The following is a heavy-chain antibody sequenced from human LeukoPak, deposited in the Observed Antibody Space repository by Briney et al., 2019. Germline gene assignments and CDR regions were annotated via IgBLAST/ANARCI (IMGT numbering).Heavy chain of an antibody. CDR2: IYYSGST. D-gene: IGHD3-10*01. CDR1: GGSISSSSYY. V-gene: IGHV4-61*05. Sequence: SETLSLTCTVSGGSISSSSYYWSWIRQPPGKGLEWIGYIYYSGSTNYNPSLKSRVTISVDTSKNQFSLKLSSVTAADTAVYYCARSPGPLVPAAFDIWGQGTMVTVSS. J-gene: IGHJ3*02. CDR3: ARSPGPLVPAAFDI.